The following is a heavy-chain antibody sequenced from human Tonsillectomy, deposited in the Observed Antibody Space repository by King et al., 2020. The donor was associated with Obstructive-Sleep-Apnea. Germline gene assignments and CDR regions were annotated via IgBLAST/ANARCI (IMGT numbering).Heavy chain of an antibody. CDR2: ISGSGGST. Sequence: VQLVESGGGLVQPGGSLRLSCAASGFTFSSYAMSWVRQAPGKGLEWVSAISGSGGSTYYADSVKGRFTISRANSKNTLYLQMTSLRAEDTAVYYCAKGIEIWDYYDSSGYYSGFDYWGQGTLVTVAS. CDR1: GFTFSSYA. V-gene: IGHV3-23*04. J-gene: IGHJ4*02. D-gene: IGHD3-22*01. CDR3: AKGIEIWDYYDSSGYYSGFDY.